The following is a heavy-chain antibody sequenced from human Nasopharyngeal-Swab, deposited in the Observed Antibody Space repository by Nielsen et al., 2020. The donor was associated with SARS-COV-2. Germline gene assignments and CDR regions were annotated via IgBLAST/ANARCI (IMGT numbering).Heavy chain of an antibody. D-gene: IGHD2-15*01. CDR3: ARDLGYIRYCSGGSCYQDY. CDR2: MSPNSGNT. CDR1: GYTFINHD. V-gene: IGHV1-8*01. Sequence: ASVQVSCKASGYTFINHDINWVRQSTGQGLEWMGWMSPNSGNTGYAQKFQGRVTMTRNTSTSTAYLELSSLRSEDTAVYYCARDLGYIRYCSGGSCYQDYWGQGTLVTVSS. J-gene: IGHJ4*02.